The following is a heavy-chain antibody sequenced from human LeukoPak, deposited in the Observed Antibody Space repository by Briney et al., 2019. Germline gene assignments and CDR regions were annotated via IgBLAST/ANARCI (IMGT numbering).Heavy chain of an antibody. CDR1: GYTFTGYY. Sequence: ASVKVSCKASGYTFTGYYMHWVRQAPGQGLEWMGWINPNSGNTGYAQKFQGRVTMTRNTSISTAYMELSSLRSEDTAVYYCAREMGGTNAFDIWGQGTMVTVSS. V-gene: IGHV1-8*02. J-gene: IGHJ3*02. CDR2: INPNSGNT. CDR3: AREMGGTNAFDI. D-gene: IGHD1/OR15-1a*01.